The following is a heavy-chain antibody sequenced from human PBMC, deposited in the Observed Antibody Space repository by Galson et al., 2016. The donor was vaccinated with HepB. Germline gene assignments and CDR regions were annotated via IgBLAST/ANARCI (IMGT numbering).Heavy chain of an antibody. V-gene: IGHV3-15*07. Sequence: SLRLSCAASGFTFSRAWMSWVRQAPGEGLEWVGHVKGKIDGGTIDYAAPVKGRFTIPRDDSRNTFYLQMNSLKTEDTAVYYCTTHFYRQGFDNWGQGTLVTVSS. CDR3: TTHFYRQGFDN. D-gene: IGHD3-16*02. J-gene: IGHJ4*02. CDR2: VKGKIDGGTI. CDR1: GFTFSRAW.